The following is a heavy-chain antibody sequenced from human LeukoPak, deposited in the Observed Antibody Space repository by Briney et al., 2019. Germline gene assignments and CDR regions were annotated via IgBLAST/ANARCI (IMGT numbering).Heavy chain of an antibody. D-gene: IGHD3-22*01. J-gene: IGHJ3*02. Sequence: GGSLRLSCAASGFTVSSNYMSLVRQAPGKGLEWVSVLYSGGGTYYADSVKGRFTISRDNSKNTLFLQMNSLRAEDTAVYYCARELTTFYYDISGYYGHAFDIWGQGTMVTVSS. CDR2: LYSGGGT. CDR1: GFTVSSNY. V-gene: IGHV3-66*01. CDR3: ARELTTFYYDISGYYGHAFDI.